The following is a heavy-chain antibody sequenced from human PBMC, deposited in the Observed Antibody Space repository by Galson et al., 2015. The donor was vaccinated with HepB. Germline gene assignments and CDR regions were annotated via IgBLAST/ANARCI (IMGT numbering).Heavy chain of an antibody. CDR3: AKARLRPTANYYGYDFDF. CDR1: GFTFSSYA. V-gene: IGHV3-23*01. D-gene: IGHD4/OR15-4a*01. Sequence: SLRLSCAASGFTFSSYAMSWVRQAPGKGLEWVSGISSSSSTTYYADSVKGRFAISRDNSKNTLYLQMNSLRAEDTALYYCAKARLRPTANYYGYDFDFWGQGTLVTVSS. J-gene: IGHJ4*02. CDR2: ISSSSSTT.